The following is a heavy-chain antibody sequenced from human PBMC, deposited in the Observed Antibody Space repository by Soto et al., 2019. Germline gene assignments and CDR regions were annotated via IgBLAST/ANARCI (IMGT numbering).Heavy chain of an antibody. J-gene: IGHJ4*02. Sequence: QVQLVQSGAEVKKPGSSVKVSCKASGGSFNTYAISWVRQAPGQGLEWMGGIIPVFGRVTYAQKFQGRVTISADDSTRSAFLELTSLRADVTAIYLCVELSLGFFLTTTCPPDYWGQGTLVTVSS. CDR3: VELSLGFFLTTTCPPDY. D-gene: IGHD2-2*01. CDR2: IIPVFGRV. V-gene: IGHV1-69*12. CDR1: GGSFNTYA.